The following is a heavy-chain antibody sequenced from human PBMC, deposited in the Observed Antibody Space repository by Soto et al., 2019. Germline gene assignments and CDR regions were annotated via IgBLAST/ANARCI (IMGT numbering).Heavy chain of an antibody. CDR1: GYSFTSYW. CDR3: ARPIDYGGNSHAFDI. CDR2: IYPGDSDT. D-gene: IGHD4-17*01. Sequence: GESLKISCKGSGYSFTSYWNDWGRQMPGKGLEGIGIIYPGDSDTRYSPSCQGPVTSSADKSISTAYMQWRSLKASDADMYACARPIDYGGNSHAFDIWGQGTMVTVSS. J-gene: IGHJ3*02. V-gene: IGHV5-51*01.